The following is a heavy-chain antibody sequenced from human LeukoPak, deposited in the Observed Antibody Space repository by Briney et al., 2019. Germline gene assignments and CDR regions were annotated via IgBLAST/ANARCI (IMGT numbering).Heavy chain of an antibody. V-gene: IGHV4-38-2*01. J-gene: IGHJ5*02. CDR2: IYHSGST. CDR3: ARGHFGAVRRFDR. D-gene: IGHD3-10*01. Sequence: SETLSLTCAVTGYSISYGYYWGWIRPPPGKGLEWIGSIYHSGSTYYNPSLKSRVTISVDTSKNQFSLKLSSVTAADTAVYYCARGHFGAVRRFDRWGQGTLVTVSS. CDR1: GYSISYGYY.